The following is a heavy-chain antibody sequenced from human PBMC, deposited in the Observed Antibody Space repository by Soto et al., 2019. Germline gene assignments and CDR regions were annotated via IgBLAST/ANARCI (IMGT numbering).Heavy chain of an antibody. D-gene: IGHD3-3*01. CDR1: GDSVSSNSAA. V-gene: IGHV6-1*01. CDR2: TYYRSKWYN. CDR3: ASESGFSIYMDV. J-gene: IGHJ6*03. Sequence: SQTPSLTCAISGDSVSSNSAAWNWIRQSPSRGLEWMGRTYYRSKWYNDYAVSVKSRITINPDTSKNQFSLQLNSVTPEDTAVYYCASESGFSIYMDVWGKGTTVTVSS.